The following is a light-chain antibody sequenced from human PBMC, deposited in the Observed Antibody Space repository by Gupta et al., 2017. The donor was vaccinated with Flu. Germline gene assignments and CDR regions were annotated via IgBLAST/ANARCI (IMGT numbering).Light chain of an antibody. CDR1: ESLSSNY. CDR3: QQSGSSLSWT. Sequence: ATLSIRASESLSSNYLAWYQQKPGQAPRLLIYCASSRAAGIPDRFSGSGSGTDFTLTISRLEPEDFAVYHCQQSGSSLSWTFGQGTKVEIK. V-gene: IGKV3-20*01. J-gene: IGKJ1*01. CDR2: CAS.